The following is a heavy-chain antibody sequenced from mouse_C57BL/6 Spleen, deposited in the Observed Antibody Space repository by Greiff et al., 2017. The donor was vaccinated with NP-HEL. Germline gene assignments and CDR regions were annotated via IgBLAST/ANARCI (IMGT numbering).Heavy chain of an antibody. V-gene: IGHV1-85*01. CDR2: IYPRDGST. CDR3: ARYHYGYDGTLYFGY. D-gene: IGHD2-2*01. J-gene: IGHJ2*01. CDR1: GYTFPSYD. Sequence: QVQLQQSGPELVKPGASVKLSCKASGYTFPSYDINWVKQRPGQGLEWIGWIYPRDGSTKYNEKFKGKATLTVDTSSSTAYMELHSLTSEDSAVYFCARYHYGYDGTLYFGYWGQGTTLTVSS.